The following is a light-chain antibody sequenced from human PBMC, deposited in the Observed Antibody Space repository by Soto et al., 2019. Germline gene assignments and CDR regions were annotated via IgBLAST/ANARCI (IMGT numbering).Light chain of an antibody. Sequence: DIQMTQSPSSLSASVGDRVTITCRASQSISNYLNWYQQKPGKAPKLLMYAASSLQSGVPSRFGGSGSGTDFALTISSLQPEDFETYYCQQSYSTPRTFGQGTKVDIK. CDR2: AAS. J-gene: IGKJ1*01. V-gene: IGKV1-39*01. CDR1: QSISNY. CDR3: QQSYSTPRT.